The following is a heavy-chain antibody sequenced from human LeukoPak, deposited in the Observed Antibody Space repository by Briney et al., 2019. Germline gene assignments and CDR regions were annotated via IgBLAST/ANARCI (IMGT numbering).Heavy chain of an antibody. V-gene: IGHV3-21*01. CDR2: ISSSSSYI. Sequence: GGSLRLSCAASGFTFSSYSMNWVRQAPGKGLEWVSSISSSSSYIYYADSVKGRFTISRDNAKNSPYLQMNSLRAEDTAVYYCARGGPHAFDIWGQGTMVTVSS. CDR3: ARGGPHAFDI. J-gene: IGHJ3*02. CDR1: GFTFSSYS.